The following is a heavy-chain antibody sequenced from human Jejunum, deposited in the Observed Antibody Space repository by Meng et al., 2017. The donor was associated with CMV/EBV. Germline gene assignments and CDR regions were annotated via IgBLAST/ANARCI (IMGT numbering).Heavy chain of an antibody. D-gene: IGHD1-7*01. CDR1: GFTFRSYA. CDR3: ARDQDNWNYGVFDS. CDR2: ISGSGDST. J-gene: IGHJ4*02. V-gene: IGHV3-23*01. Sequence: EVQLLESXGGLVQPGXSLRLAXAASGFTFRSYAMSWVRQAPGKGLEWVSGISGSGDSTNYADSVKGRFTISRDNSKKTLFLQMNSLRAEDTAVYYCARDQDNWNYGVFDSWGQGTLVTVSS.